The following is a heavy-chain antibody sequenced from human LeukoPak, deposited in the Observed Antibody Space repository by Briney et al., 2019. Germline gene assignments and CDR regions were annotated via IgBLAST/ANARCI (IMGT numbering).Heavy chain of an antibody. Sequence: GGSLRLSCAASGFTFSSYAMSWVRQAPGKGLEWVSAISGSGGSTYYADSVMGRFTISRDNSKNTLYLQMNSLRAEDTAVYYCAKDVLSGTYYYFDQWGQGTLVTVSS. D-gene: IGHD1-26*01. V-gene: IGHV3-23*01. J-gene: IGHJ4*02. CDR2: ISGSGGST. CDR3: AKDVLSGTYYYFDQ. CDR1: GFTFSSYA.